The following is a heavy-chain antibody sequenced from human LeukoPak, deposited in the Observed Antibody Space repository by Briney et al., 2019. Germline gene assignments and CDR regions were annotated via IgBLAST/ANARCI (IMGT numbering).Heavy chain of an antibody. D-gene: IGHD2-2*01. CDR2: INPNDGDT. CDR3: ARANFLYCSSSTCLSGY. J-gene: IGHJ4*02. V-gene: IGHV1-2*02. CDR1: GYTFTDYY. Sequence: EASVKVSCKASGYTFTDYYMHWVRQAPGQGFEWMGWINPNDGDTNYAQKFQGRVTMTRDTSISTAHMEVSRLRSDDTAVYYCARANFLYCSSSTCLSGYWGQGTLVTVSS.